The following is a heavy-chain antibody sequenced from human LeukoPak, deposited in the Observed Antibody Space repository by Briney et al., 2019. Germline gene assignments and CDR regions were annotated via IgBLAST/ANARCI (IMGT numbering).Heavy chain of an antibody. CDR2: ISAYNGNT. CDR1: GYTFTSYG. Sequence: GASVKVSCKASGYTFTSYGISWVRQAPGQGREWMGWISAYNGNTNYAQKLQARVTITTDTSTSTAYMELRSLRSDDTAVYYCARDPPDGYNGGIWGQGTMVTVSS. J-gene: IGHJ3*02. V-gene: IGHV1-18*01. D-gene: IGHD5-24*01. CDR3: ARDPPDGYNGGI.